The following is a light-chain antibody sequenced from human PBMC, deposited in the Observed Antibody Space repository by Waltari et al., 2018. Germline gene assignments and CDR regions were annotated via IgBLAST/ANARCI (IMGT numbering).Light chain of an antibody. CDR1: SSDVGAYNS. Sequence: QSALTQPASMSGSPGQSITISCTGTSSDVGAYNSVSWYQQHPGKAPKVIISDVNKRPSGVSDRFSGSRSGNTASLTISGLQTEDEADYFCSSYTSSTSYVFGSGTAVTVL. CDR2: DVN. V-gene: IGLV2-14*03. CDR3: SSYTSSTSYV. J-gene: IGLJ1*01.